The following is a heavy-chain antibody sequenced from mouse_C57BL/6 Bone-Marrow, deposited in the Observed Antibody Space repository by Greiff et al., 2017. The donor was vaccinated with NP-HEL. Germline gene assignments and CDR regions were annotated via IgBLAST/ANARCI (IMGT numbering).Heavy chain of an antibody. Sequence: EVHLVESGGGLVKPGGSLKLSCAASGFTFSSYAMSWVRQTPEKRLEWVATISDGGSYTSYPDNVKGRFTISRDNAKNNLYLQMSHLKSEDTAMYYCARERIVTTGDWYFDVWGTGTTVTVSS. CDR2: ISDGGSYT. CDR3: ARERIVTTGDWYFDV. CDR1: GFTFSSYA. J-gene: IGHJ1*03. D-gene: IGHD2-5*01. V-gene: IGHV5-4*01.